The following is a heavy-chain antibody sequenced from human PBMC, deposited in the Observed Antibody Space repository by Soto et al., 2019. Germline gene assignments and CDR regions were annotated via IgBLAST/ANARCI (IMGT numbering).Heavy chain of an antibody. V-gene: IGHV3-7*03. J-gene: IGHJ4*02. CDR1: GLSFSIYS. Sequence: EVRLVESGGGLVQPGESLTLSCAASGLSFSIYSMTWFRQAPGKGLEWVANIRQDGREAFYVDSVKGRFTISRDNAKNSLYLQMNTLRADDTAVYYCARDPGGKPHRCDYWGQGTLVTVSS. CDR2: IRQDGREA. CDR3: ARDPGGKPHRCDY. D-gene: IGHD1-26*01.